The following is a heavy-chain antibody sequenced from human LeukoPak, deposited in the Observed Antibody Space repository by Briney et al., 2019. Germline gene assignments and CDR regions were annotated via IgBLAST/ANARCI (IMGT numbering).Heavy chain of an antibody. V-gene: IGHV4-34*01. J-gene: IGHJ5*02. Sequence: SETLSLTCAVYGGSFSGYYWSWIRQPPGRGLEWIGEINHSGSTNYNPSFKSRVTISVDTSKNQFSLKLSSVTAADTAVYYCARGGGSDIVVVPAANNWFDPWGQGTLVTVSS. CDR2: INHSGST. CDR1: GGSFSGYY. D-gene: IGHD2-2*01. CDR3: ARGGGSDIVVVPAANNWFDP.